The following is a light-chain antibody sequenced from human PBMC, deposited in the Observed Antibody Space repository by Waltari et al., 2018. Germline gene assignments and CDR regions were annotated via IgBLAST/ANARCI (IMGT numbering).Light chain of an antibody. CDR3: QQRNNYPIT. J-gene: IGKJ5*01. CDR2: TAS. Sequence: DIQLTQSPSSLSASVGDRVIITCRASQGISTHLAWYQQTPGKAPKLLIYTASTLQSGVPSRFSGSGSETEFTLTISSLQPEDFAAYYCQQRNNYPITFGQGTRLAI. CDR1: QGISTH. V-gene: IGKV1-9*01.